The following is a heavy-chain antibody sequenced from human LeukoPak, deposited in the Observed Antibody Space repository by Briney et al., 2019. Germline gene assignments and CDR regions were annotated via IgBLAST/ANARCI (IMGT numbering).Heavy chain of an antibody. CDR1: GGSFSGYY. J-gene: IGHJ4*02. CDR2: INHSGST. Sequence: SETLSLTCAVYGGSFSGYYWSWIRQPPGKGLEWIGEINHSGSTNYNPSLKSRVTISVDTSKNQFSLKLSSVTAADTAVYYCARRGGEGPVRFDYWGQGTLVTVSS. D-gene: IGHD3-16*01. CDR3: ARRGGEGPVRFDY. V-gene: IGHV4-34*01.